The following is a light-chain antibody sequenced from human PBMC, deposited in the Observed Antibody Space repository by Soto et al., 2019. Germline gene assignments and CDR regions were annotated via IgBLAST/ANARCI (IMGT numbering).Light chain of an antibody. CDR3: HQRQSWPRT. CDR2: YTS. Sequence: IVLTQSPATLSSSPGETATLSCRASQYVGTRLAGYQHKPGPAPRLLIYYTSNRATGIPARFSGSGSGTDLTLTINSLAPEDFAIDECHQRQSWPRTFGQGTKVDIK. V-gene: IGKV3-11*01. CDR1: QYVGTR. J-gene: IGKJ1*01.